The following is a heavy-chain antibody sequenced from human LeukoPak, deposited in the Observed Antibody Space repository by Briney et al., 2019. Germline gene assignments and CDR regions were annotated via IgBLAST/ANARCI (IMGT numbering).Heavy chain of an antibody. V-gene: IGHV4-34*01. Sequence: SETLSLTCAVYGGSFSGYYWSWIRQPPGKGLEWIGETNHSGSTNYNPSLKSRVTISVDTSKNQFSLKLSSVTAADTAVYYCARGRRATRPYGMDVWGQGTTVTVSS. J-gene: IGHJ6*02. CDR1: GGSFSGYY. CDR2: TNHSGST. CDR3: ARGRRATRPYGMDV. D-gene: IGHD1-26*01.